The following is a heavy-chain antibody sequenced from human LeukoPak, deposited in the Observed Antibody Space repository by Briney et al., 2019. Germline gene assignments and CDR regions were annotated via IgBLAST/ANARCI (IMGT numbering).Heavy chain of an antibody. D-gene: IGHD3-10*01. Sequence: SETLSLTCTVSGGSISGYYWSWIRQPPGKGLEWIGYIYDSGSTNYNPSLKSRVTISVDTSKDQFSLKLSSVTAADMAVYYCARVGGTNYYYYGMDVWGQGTTVTVSS. CDR3: ARVGGTNYYYYGMDV. J-gene: IGHJ6*02. CDR2: IYDSGST. V-gene: IGHV4-59*01. CDR1: GGSISGYY.